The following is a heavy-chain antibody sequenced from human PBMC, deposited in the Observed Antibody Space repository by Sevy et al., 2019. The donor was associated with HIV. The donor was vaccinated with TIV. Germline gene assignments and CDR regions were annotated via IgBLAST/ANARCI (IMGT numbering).Heavy chain of an antibody. V-gene: IGHV4-30-2*01. D-gene: IGHD4-17*01. J-gene: IGHJ3*02. CDR1: GGSISSGAHS. CDR3: ARDGGTLTTPGSFDI. CDR2: IFHTGNV. Sequence: SETLSLTCAVSGGSISSGAHSWNWIRQAPGKGLEWIGYIFHTGNVYYNPSLKSRVTISVDRSKSQFSLRLSSVTAADTAVFYCARDGGTLTTPGSFDIWGQGIMVTVSS.